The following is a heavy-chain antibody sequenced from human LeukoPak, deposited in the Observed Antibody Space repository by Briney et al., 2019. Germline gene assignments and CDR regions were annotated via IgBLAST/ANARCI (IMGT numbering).Heavy chain of an antibody. Sequence: SGTLSLTCTVSGGSISSYYWSWIRQPPGKGLEWIGYIFYSGSTNYNPSLESRVTISVDTSQNQFSLELRFVTATDTAVYYCARHSSAARGWFDPWGQGTLVTVSS. CDR2: IFYSGST. CDR3: ARHSSAARGWFDP. D-gene: IGHD3-22*01. V-gene: IGHV4-59*08. J-gene: IGHJ5*02. CDR1: GGSISSYY.